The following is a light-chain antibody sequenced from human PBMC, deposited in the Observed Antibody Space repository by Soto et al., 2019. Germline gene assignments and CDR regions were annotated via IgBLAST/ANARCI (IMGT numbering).Light chain of an antibody. J-gene: IGKJ5*01. CDR1: QTISSW. CDR3: QQYHTSSIT. CDR2: DAS. Sequence: IQITQSPSSVSASVGDRVTITCRASQTISSWLAWYQQKPGKAPNLLIYDASTLERGVPSRFSGTGSGTEFTLTIDRLQPDDFATYYCQQYHTSSITFGQGTRLEIK. V-gene: IGKV1-5*01.